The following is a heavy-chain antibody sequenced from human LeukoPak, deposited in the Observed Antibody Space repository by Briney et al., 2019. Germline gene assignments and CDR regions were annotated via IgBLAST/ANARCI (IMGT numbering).Heavy chain of an antibody. CDR2: IKSKSDDGTA. CDR3: VRATGSSWRHFDY. D-gene: IGHD6-13*01. Sequence: GGSLRLSCAASGLSFSTAWMGWVRQAPGKGLEWVGRIKSKSDDGTAVYTAPVKGRFTISRDDSKDTLYLQMNSLKTEDTAVYYCVRATGSSWRHFDYWGQGTLVTVSS. V-gene: IGHV3-15*01. CDR1: GLSFSTAW. J-gene: IGHJ4*02.